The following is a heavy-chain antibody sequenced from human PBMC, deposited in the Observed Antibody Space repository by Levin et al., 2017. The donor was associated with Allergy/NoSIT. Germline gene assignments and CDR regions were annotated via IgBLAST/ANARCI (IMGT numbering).Heavy chain of an antibody. CDR1: GFTFSTYS. Sequence: GESLKISCAASGFTFSTYSMNWVRQAPGKGLEWVSYITISSGPIYYADSVKGRFTISRDNAQNSLYLQMNSLRVEDTALYYCARGSLVGSSTTWGQGTLVTVSS. V-gene: IGHV3-48*01. D-gene: IGHD2-2*01. J-gene: IGHJ5*02. CDR2: ITISSGPI. CDR3: ARGSLVGSSTT.